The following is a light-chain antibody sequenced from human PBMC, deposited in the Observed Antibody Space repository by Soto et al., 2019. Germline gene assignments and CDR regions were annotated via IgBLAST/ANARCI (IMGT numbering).Light chain of an antibody. CDR1: QSISSY. J-gene: IGKJ5*01. Sequence: EIQVTQSPSSLSASVGDRVTITCRASQSISSYLNWYQQKPGKAPKLLIYAASSLQSGVPSRFSGSGSGTDFTLTISSLQPEDFATYYCQQSYSTPPITFGQGTRLEIK. CDR2: AAS. V-gene: IGKV1-39*01. CDR3: QQSYSTPPIT.